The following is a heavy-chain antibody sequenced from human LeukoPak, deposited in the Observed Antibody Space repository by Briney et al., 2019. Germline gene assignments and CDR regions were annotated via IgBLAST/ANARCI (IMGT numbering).Heavy chain of an antibody. Sequence: GGSLRLSCAASGFTFSSYAMHWVRQAPGKGLEWVAVISYDGSNKYYADSVKGRFTISRDNSKNTLYLQMNSLRAEDTAVYYCARYVRESSWFDPWGQGTLVTVSS. J-gene: IGHJ5*02. D-gene: IGHD3-16*01. CDR1: GFTFSSYA. CDR2: ISYDGSNK. CDR3: ARYVRESSWFDP. V-gene: IGHV3-30-3*01.